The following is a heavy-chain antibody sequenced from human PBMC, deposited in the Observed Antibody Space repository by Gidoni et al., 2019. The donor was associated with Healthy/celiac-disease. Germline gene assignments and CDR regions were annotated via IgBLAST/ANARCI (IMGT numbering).Heavy chain of an antibody. CDR3: ARVKQWLVSPRYYFDY. J-gene: IGHJ4*02. V-gene: IGHV4-34*01. D-gene: IGHD6-19*01. CDR1: GGSFSGYY. CDR2: INHSGST. Sequence: QVQLQQWGAGLLKPSETLSLTCAVYGGSFSGYYWSWIRQPPGKGLEWIGEINHSGSTNYNPSLKSRVTISVDTSKNQFSLKLSSVTAADTAVYYCARVKQWLVSPRYYFDYWGQGTLVTVSS.